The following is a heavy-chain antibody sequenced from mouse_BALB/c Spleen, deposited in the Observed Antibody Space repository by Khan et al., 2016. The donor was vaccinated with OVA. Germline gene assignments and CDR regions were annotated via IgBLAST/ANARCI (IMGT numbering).Heavy chain of an antibody. CDR3: ARQPYYHYNIMDY. CDR2: IWSDGST. V-gene: IGHV2-6-1*01. D-gene: IGHD2-10*01. J-gene: IGHJ4*01. Sequence: VQLLETGPGLVAPSQSLSITCTISGFSLTNDGVHWVRQPLGKGLEGRVVIWSDGSTTYNSALKSRLTISKDNSKSQVFLKMNSLQTDDTAVYFCARQPYYHYNIMDYWGQGTSVTVSS. CDR1: GFSLTNDG.